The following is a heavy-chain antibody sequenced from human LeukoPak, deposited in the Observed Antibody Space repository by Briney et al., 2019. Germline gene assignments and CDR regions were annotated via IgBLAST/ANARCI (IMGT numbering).Heavy chain of an antibody. V-gene: IGHV4-59*01. Sequence: SETLSLTCTVSGGSISSYYWSWIRQPPGKGLEWIGYIYYSGSTNYNPSLKSRVTISVDTSKNQFSLKLSSVTAADTAVYYCSGSYLYYCYYYMHVWGKGTTVTISS. CDR2: IYYSGST. D-gene: IGHD1-26*01. J-gene: IGHJ6*03. CDR1: GGSISSYY. CDR3: SGSYLYYCYYYMHV.